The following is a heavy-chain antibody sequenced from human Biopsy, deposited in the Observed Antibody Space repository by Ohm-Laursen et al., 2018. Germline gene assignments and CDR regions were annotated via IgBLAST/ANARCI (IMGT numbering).Heavy chain of an antibody. J-gene: IGHJ6*03. CDR1: GASVNTFDFY. CDR2: IFYSGTT. Sequence: GTLSLTCTVSGASVNTFDFYWAWIRQPPGKGLEWIGYIFYSGTTKYNPSLQRRVRLSLDTANNQFSLTLRSVSAADTATYYCARAYYYGAGSFYSPWMEVWGKGTRVSV. CDR3: ARAYYYGAGSFYSPWMEV. D-gene: IGHD3-10*01. V-gene: IGHV4-61*08.